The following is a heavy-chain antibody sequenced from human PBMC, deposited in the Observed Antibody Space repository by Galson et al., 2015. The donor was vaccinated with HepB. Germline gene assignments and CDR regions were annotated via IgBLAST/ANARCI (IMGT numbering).Heavy chain of an antibody. Sequence: LSLTCTVSGGSISSGGYYWSWIRQHPGKGLEWIGYIYYSGSTYYNPSLKSRVTISVDTSKNQFSLKLSSVTAADTAVYYCARGGTLWGSGSYYHYWGQGTLVTVSS. CDR2: IYYSGST. CDR1: GGSISSGGYY. J-gene: IGHJ4*02. V-gene: IGHV4-31*03. CDR3: ARGGTLWGSGSYYHY. D-gene: IGHD3-10*01.